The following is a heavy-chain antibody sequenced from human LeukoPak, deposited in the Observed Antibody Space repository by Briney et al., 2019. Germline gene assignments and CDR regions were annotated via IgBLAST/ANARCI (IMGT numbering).Heavy chain of an antibody. D-gene: IGHD3-22*01. V-gene: IGHV3-30*19. CDR1: GFTFSSYG. J-gene: IGHJ4*02. CDR2: ISNNGRNT. Sequence: PGGSLRLSCAASGFTFSSYGMHCVRQAPGKGLEWVAFISNNGRNTDYADSLKGRFTISRDNPKNTVYLQVNSLRPDDTAVYYCTRDLTGHYSIDYWGQGTLVTVSS. CDR3: TRDLTGHYSIDY.